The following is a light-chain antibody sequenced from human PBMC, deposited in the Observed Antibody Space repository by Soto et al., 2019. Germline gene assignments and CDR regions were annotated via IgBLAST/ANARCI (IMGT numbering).Light chain of an antibody. CDR3: SSYTSSSSPYV. J-gene: IGLJ1*01. CDR1: SSDVGGYNY. V-gene: IGLV2-14*01. Sequence: TQAASMSGLYIRAITISCTRTSSDVGGYNYVSWYQQHPGKAPKLMIYDVSNRPSGVSNRFSGSKSGNTASLTISGLQAEDEADYYCSSYTSSSSPYVFGTGTKVTVL. CDR2: DVS.